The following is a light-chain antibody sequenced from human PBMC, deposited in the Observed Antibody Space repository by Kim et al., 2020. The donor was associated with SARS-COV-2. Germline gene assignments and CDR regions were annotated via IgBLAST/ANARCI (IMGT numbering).Light chain of an antibody. CDR3: QQYGSSFTWT. Sequence: PGERATPSCRASQSVSSSYLAWYQQKPGQAPRLLIYGASSRATGIPDRFSGSGYGTDFTLTISRLEPEDFAVYYCQQYGSSFTWTFGQGTKVDIK. CDR1: QSVSSSY. J-gene: IGKJ1*01. V-gene: IGKV3-20*01. CDR2: GAS.